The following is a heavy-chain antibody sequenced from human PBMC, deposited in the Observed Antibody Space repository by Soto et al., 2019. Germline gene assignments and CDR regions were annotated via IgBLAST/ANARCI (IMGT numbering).Heavy chain of an antibody. D-gene: IGHD3-16*01. CDR1: GFRLSPYL. V-gene: IGHV3-74*03. J-gene: IGHJ4*02. CDR3: ARDLGGPDY. CDR2: LSSDGFGA. Sequence: PGGSLRLSCAASGFRLSPYLMHWVRQFPGRGLEWVARLSSDGFGAAYADSVKGRFFISRDIARNTLSLQMNSLRADDTAVYYCARDLGGPDYWGRGTSVTVSS.